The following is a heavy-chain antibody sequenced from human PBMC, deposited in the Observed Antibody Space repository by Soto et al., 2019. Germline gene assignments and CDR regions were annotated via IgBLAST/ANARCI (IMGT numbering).Heavy chain of an antibody. J-gene: IGHJ4*02. CDR3: AKDRSGGYSSGWFD. CDR2: ISYDGSNK. V-gene: IGHV3-30*18. Sequence: VQLVESGGGVVQPGRSLRLSCAASGFTFSSYGMHWVRQAPGKGLEWVAVISYDGSNKQYADSVKGRFTISRDNSKNTLYLQMNSLRAEDTAVYYCAKDRSGGYSSGWFDWGQGTLVTVSS. CDR1: GFTFSSYG. D-gene: IGHD6-19*01.